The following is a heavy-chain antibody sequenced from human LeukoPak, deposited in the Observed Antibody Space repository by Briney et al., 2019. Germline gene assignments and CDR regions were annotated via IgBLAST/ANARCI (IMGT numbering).Heavy chain of an antibody. CDR2: INHSGST. V-gene: IGHV4-34*01. D-gene: IGHD2-21*02. Sequence: PSETLSLTCAVYGGSFSGYYWSWIRQPPGKGLEWIGEINHSGSTNYNPSLKSRVTTSVDTSKNQFSLKLSSVTAADTAVYYCTGAYCGADCYADAFDIWGQGTMVTVSS. CDR3: TGAYCGADCYADAFDI. CDR1: GGSFSGYY. J-gene: IGHJ3*02.